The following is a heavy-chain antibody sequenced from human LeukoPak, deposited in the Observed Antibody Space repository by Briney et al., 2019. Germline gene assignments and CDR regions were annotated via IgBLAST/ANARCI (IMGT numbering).Heavy chain of an antibody. D-gene: IGHD3-22*01. Sequence: PSETLSLTCTVSGGSISSYYWSWIRQPPGKGLEWSGYIYYSGSTNYNPSLKSRVTISVDTSKNQFSLNLSSVTAADTAVYYCARHSIYYDSSTYYYVFEYWGQGNLVTVSS. V-gene: IGHV4-59*08. J-gene: IGHJ4*02. CDR3: ARHSIYYDSSTYYYVFEY. CDR2: IYYSGST. CDR1: GGSISSYY.